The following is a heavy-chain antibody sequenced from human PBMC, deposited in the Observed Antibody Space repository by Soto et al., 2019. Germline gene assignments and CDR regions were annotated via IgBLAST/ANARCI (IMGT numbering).Heavy chain of an antibody. CDR2: ISAGGGSY. J-gene: IGHJ4*02. CDR1: GSRFSSYP. D-gene: IGHD5-12*01. CDR3: AKGSIEYSASVDN. V-gene: IGHV3-23*01. Sequence: DVQLLESGGGLVQPGGSWRLSCAPPGSRFSSYPWVWVGRAPGKGREWVAVISAGGGSYYFADSVKGRFTLSRDNSKNVLSLEMNSLRAEDTAIYFCAKGSIEYSASVDNWGQGTLVVVSS.